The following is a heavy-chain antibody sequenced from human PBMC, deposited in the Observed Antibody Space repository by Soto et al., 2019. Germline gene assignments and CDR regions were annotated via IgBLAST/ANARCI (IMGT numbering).Heavy chain of an antibody. CDR2: IFPGDGDT. CDR3: ARVYMITFDGLFPRAYYFNN. Sequence: EVQLVQSGGEVKESGESLKISCSTSGYNFAGEWVGWVRQKPGEGLECLGIIFPGDGDTRYSPSFEGQVTISADMSLSTAYLEWSTLKASDTATYFCARVYMITFDGLFPRAYYFNNWGQGTRVTVSS. J-gene: IGHJ4*02. CDR1: GYNFAGEW. D-gene: IGHD3-16*01. V-gene: IGHV5-51*01.